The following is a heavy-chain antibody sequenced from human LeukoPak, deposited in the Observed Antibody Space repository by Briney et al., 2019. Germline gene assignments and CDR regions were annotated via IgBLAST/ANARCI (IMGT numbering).Heavy chain of an antibody. J-gene: IGHJ5*02. CDR1: GYTFTGYY. CDR3: ARDLPYQLLPYIWFDP. Sequence: ASVKVSCKASGYTFTGYYMHWVRQAPGQGLEWMGWINPNSGGTNYAQKLQGRFTMTRHTSISTAYMALSRLRSDDTAVYYCARDLPYQLLPYIWFDPWGQGTLVTVSS. CDR2: INPNSGGT. V-gene: IGHV1-2*02. D-gene: IGHD2-2*01.